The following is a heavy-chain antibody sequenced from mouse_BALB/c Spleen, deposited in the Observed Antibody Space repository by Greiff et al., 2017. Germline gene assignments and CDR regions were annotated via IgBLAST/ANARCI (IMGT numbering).Heavy chain of an antibody. CDR2: IYPGNSDT. CDR1: GYTFTSYW. V-gene: IGHV1-5*01. D-gene: IGHD2-4*01. J-gene: IGHJ3*01. Sequence: EVQLQQSGTVLARPGASVKMSCKASGYTFTSYWMHWVKQRPGQGLEWIGAIYPGNSDTSYNQKFKGKAKLTAVTSTSTAYMELSSLTNEDSAVYYCTRETTMITEGFAYWGQGTLVTVSA. CDR3: TRETTMITEGFAY.